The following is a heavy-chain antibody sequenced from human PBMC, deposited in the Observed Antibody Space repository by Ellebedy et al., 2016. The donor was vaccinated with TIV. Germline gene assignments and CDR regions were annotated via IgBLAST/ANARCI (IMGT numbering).Heavy chain of an antibody. Sequence: GGSLRLSCAASGFTFSSYHMNWVRQAPGKGLEWVANIYQDGSEKYYVDSVKGRFTISRDNAKNSLYLQMNSLRVEDTAVYYCARRGSYGDYAVQINNWFDRWGQGTLVTVYS. CDR1: GFTFSSYH. CDR2: IYQDGSEK. CDR3: ARRGSYGDYAVQINNWFDR. J-gene: IGHJ5*02. V-gene: IGHV3-7*01. D-gene: IGHD4-17*01.